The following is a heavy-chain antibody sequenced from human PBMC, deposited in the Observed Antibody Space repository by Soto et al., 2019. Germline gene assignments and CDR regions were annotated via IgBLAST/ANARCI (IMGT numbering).Heavy chain of an antibody. CDR2: IVPTLRIT. CDR3: ATDKYGAGRVGVHS. V-gene: IGHV1-69*08. CDR1: GGTSTIYT. Sequence: QVQLVQSGAEVKKPGASLRVSCETSGGTSTIYTITWVRQAPGQGLQWMGRIVPTLRITNYAQEFQGRLTITADSSTSTAHNELTSLTSEDTAVYYCATDKYGAGRVGVHSWGQGTLVTVSS. D-gene: IGHD1-26*01. J-gene: IGHJ5*02.